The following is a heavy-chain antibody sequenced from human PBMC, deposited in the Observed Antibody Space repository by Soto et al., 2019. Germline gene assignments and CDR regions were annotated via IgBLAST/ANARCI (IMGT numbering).Heavy chain of an antibody. J-gene: IGHJ5*02. CDR1: GGSISSGGYY. V-gene: IGHV4-31*03. D-gene: IGHD3-22*01. Sequence: PSETLSLTCTVSGGSISSGGYYWSWIRQHPGKGLEWIGYIYYSGSTYYNPSLKSRVTISVDTSKNQFSLKLSSVTAADTAVYYCARCITMMTGFDPWGQGTLVTVSS. CDR2: IYYSGST. CDR3: ARCITMMTGFDP.